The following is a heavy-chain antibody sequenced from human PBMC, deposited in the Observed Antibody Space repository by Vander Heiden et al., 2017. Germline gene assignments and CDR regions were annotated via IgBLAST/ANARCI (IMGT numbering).Heavy chain of an antibody. CDR2: INSDGRST. V-gene: IGHV3-74*01. J-gene: IGHJ3*02. D-gene: IGHD2-21*02. CDR3: ARELPHDAFNI. CDR1: GFTFSSYW. Sequence: EVQLVESGGGLVQPGGSLRLSCAASGFTFSSYWMHCVRQTPGRGLVWLSRINSDGRSTSYADAVKGRFTISRDSAKSTLYLQLTSLSAEDTAVYYCARELPHDAFNIWGQGTMVSVS.